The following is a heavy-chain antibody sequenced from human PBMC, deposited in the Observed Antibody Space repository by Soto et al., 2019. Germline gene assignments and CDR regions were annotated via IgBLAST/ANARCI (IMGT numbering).Heavy chain of an antibody. V-gene: IGHV3-30-3*01. Sequence: QVQLVESGGGVVQPGRSLRLSCAASGFTFSSYAMHWVRQAPGKGLEWVAVISYDGSNKYDADSVKRRFTISSDNSKNTLYLQMNSLKAEDTAVYYWARDDARSGYPLYWGQGNLVTVSA. D-gene: IGHD3-22*01. CDR2: ISYDGSNK. J-gene: IGHJ4*02. CDR1: GFTFSSYA. CDR3: ARDDARSGYPLY.